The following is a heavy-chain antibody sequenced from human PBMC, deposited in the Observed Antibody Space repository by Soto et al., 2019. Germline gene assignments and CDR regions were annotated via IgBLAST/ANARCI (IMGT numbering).Heavy chain of an antibody. D-gene: IGHD2-2*02. Sequence: QVQLQESGPGLVKPSQTLSLTCTVSGGSISSGGYYWSWIRQHPGKGLEWIGYIYYSGSTYYNPSPKSRVTISVDTSKNQFSLKLSSVTAADTAVYYCARGEAAAAIPLDYWGQGTLVTVSS. V-gene: IGHV4-31*03. CDR1: GGSISSGGYY. J-gene: IGHJ4*02. CDR3: ARGEAAAAIPLDY. CDR2: IYYSGST.